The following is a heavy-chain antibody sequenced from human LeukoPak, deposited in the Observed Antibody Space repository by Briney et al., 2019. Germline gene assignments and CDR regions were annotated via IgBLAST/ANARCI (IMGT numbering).Heavy chain of an antibody. V-gene: IGHV3-21*01. D-gene: IGHD3-10*01. J-gene: IGHJ6*04. CDR2: ISISSGYI. CDR3: ARELLWFGEDYYGMDV. Sequence: GGSLRLSCAASGFTFSSYSMNWVRQAPGKGLEWVSSISISSGYIYYADSVKGRFTISRDNATNSLYLQMNSLRAEDTAVYYCARELLWFGEDYYGMDVWGKGTTVTVSS. CDR1: GFTFSSYS.